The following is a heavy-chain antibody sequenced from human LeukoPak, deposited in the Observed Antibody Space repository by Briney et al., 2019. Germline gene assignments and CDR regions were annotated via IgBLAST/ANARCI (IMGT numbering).Heavy chain of an antibody. CDR1: GFTFSSYG. V-gene: IGHV3-30*18. CDR2: ISYDGSNK. D-gene: IGHD6-6*01. J-gene: IGHJ4*02. Sequence: GGSLRLSCAAPGFTFSSYGMHWVRQAPGKGLEWVAVISYDGSNKYYADSVKGRFTISRDNSKNTLYLQMNSLRAEDTAVYYCAKDQGSSFLDYWGQGTLVTVSS. CDR3: AKDQGSSFLDY.